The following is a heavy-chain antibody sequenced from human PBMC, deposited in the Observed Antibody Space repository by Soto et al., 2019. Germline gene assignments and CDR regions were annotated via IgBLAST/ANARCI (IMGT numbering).Heavy chain of an antibody. V-gene: IGHV3-30-3*01. CDR2: ISPDGGNQ. CDR1: GFIFSDYA. J-gene: IGHJ1*01. CDR3: ARENSRIAPRLFQH. Sequence: XGSLRLSFVASGFIFSDYAMHWARQAAGKGLVWVALISPDGGNQYYSESAKGRFTISRDNSKNTLYLQMNDLRPDDTALYYCARENSRIAPRLFQHWGHGSLVTVSS. D-gene: IGHD6-6*01.